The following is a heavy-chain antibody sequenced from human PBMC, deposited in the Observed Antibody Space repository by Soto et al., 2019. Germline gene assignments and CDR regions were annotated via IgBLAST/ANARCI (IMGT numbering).Heavy chain of an antibody. J-gene: IGHJ3*02. CDR2: IIPIFGTA. Sequence: SVKVSCKASVGTFSSYAISWVRQAPGQGLEWMGGIIPIFGTANYAQKFQGRVTITADESTSTAYMELSSLRSEDTAVYYCARNRRSSGFYDAFDIWRQGPMVTVSS. CDR3: ARNRRSSGFYDAFDI. CDR1: VGTFSSYA. D-gene: IGHD6-19*01. V-gene: IGHV1-69*13.